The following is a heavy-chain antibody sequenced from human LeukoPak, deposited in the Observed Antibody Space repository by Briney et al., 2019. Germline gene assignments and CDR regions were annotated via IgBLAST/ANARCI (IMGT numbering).Heavy chain of an antibody. Sequence: ASVKVSCKASGYTFTSYGISWVRQAPGQGPEWMGWISAYNGNTNYAQKLQGRVTMTTDTSTSTAYMELRSLRSDDTAVYHCARDEGAQLLAPNAFDIWGQGTMVTVSS. CDR1: GYTFTSYG. D-gene: IGHD2-2*01. CDR3: ARDEGAQLLAPNAFDI. CDR2: ISAYNGNT. V-gene: IGHV1-18*01. J-gene: IGHJ3*02.